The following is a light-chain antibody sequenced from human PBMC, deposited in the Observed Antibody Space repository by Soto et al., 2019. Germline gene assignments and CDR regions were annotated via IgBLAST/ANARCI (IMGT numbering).Light chain of an antibody. J-gene: IGKJ5*01. CDR2: DAS. V-gene: IGKV3-15*01. CDR3: QQYNNWPRT. Sequence: EIELTQSPATLSVSPGERATLSCRASQSVNSNLAWYQQKPGQAPRLLIYDASTRATGIPARFSGSGSGKEFTLTISSLQSEDFAAYYCQQYNNWPRTFGQGTRLEIK. CDR1: QSVNSN.